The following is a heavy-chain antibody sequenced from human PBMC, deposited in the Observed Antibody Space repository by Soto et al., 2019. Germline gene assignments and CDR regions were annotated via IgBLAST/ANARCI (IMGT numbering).Heavy chain of an antibody. Sequence: ASETLSLTCDVSGDSISTYYWSWIRQPPGKGLEWIGYVYYSGSTLYNPSLESRVTLSIDMSKKQVSLKLSSVIAADTAVYYCARTRMIESWIDYWGHGTLVTVSS. CDR3: ARTRMIESWIDY. J-gene: IGHJ4*01. V-gene: IGHV4-59*01. CDR1: GDSISTYY. CDR2: VYYSGST. D-gene: IGHD2-21*01.